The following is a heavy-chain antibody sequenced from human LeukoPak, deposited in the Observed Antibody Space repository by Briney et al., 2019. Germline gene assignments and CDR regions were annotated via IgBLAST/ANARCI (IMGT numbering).Heavy chain of an antibody. CDR3: ARTFYGSGSMGFFDY. J-gene: IGHJ4*02. D-gene: IGHD3-10*01. V-gene: IGHV1-18*01. Sequence: ASVKVSCKASGYTFTSYGISWVRQAPGQGLEWMGWISAYNGNTIYAQKLQGRVTMTTDTSTSTAYMELRSLRSDDTAVYYCARTFYGSGSMGFFDYWGQGTLVTVSS. CDR2: ISAYNGNT. CDR1: GYTFTSYG.